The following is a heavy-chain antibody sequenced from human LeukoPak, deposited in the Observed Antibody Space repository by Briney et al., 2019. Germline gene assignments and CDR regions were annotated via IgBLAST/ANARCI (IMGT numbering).Heavy chain of an antibody. Sequence: ASVKVSCKASGYTFTGYYMHWVRQAPGQGLEWVGWINPNSGGTNYAQKFQGRVTMTRDTSISTAYMELSRLRSDDTAVYYCARERGSIAARPSSKNWFDPWGQETLVTVSS. CDR1: GYTFTGYY. CDR3: ARERGSIAARPSSKNWFDP. V-gene: IGHV1-2*02. J-gene: IGHJ5*02. D-gene: IGHD6-6*01. CDR2: INPNSGGT.